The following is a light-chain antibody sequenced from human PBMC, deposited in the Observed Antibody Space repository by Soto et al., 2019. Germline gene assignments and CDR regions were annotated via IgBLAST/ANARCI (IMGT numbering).Light chain of an antibody. J-gene: IGKJ5*01. V-gene: IGKV3D-20*02. CDR2: GAF. CDR1: QTVTSTF. Sequence: EIGLTQSTCTLSLSTGERATLSWGASQTVTSTFLSWYQQKPGQAPRLLIYGAFNRATGIPDRFIGGGYETDFNLTISRLETEDFAVYYCQHRAIWPVSFGQGTRLEIK. CDR3: QHRAIWPVS.